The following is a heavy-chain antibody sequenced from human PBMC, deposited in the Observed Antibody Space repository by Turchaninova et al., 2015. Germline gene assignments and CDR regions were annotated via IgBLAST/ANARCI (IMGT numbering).Heavy chain of an antibody. CDR3: ARKTTDDDSCDI. V-gene: IGHV4-30-2*01. Sequence: QLQLQESGSGLVKPSQTLSLTCAVSGGSISRGGYSWSWIRQPPGKGLVWLGYMYRSGRTYEHPYLRSRVTISGDRSKNQFSLGVSGVTAAYTAIYYCARKTTDDDSCDIWGQGTLVTVSS. CDR2: MYRSGRT. CDR1: GGSISRGGYS. J-gene: IGHJ3*02. D-gene: IGHD4-17*01.